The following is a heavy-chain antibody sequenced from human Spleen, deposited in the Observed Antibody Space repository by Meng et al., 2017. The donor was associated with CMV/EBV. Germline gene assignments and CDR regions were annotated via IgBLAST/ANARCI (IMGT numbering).Heavy chain of an antibody. V-gene: IGHV4-61*02. J-gene: IGHJ4*02. CDR1: GGSISSGSYY. CDR2: IYTSGSS. Sequence: QVQLQESGPGSVKPSQXLSLTCTVSGGSISSGSYYWSWIRQPAGKGLEWLVRIYTSGSSNYNPSLKSRVTISVDTSKNQFSLKLSSVTAADTAVYYCARGPAAGINFGVWGQGTLVTVSS. D-gene: IGHD6-13*01. CDR3: ARGPAAGINFGV.